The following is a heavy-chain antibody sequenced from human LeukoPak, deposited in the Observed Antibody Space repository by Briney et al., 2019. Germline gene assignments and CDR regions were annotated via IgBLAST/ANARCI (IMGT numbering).Heavy chain of an antibody. D-gene: IGHD2-2*01. CDR3: ARSLGYCSSTSCYARGVPAY. CDR1: GGSISSYY. CDR2: IYYSGST. J-gene: IGHJ4*02. Sequence: SETLSLTCTVSGGSISSYYWSWIRQPPGKGLEWIGYIYYSGSTNYNPSLKSRVTISVDTSKNQFSLKLSSVTAADTAVYYCARSLGYCSSTSCYARGVPAYWGQGTLVTVSS. V-gene: IGHV4-59*01.